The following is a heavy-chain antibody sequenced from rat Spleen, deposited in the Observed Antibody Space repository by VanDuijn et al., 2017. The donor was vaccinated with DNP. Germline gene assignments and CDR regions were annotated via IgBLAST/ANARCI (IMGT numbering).Heavy chain of an antibody. Sequence: EVQLVESGGGLVQPGRSLKLSCAVSGFTFNDYYMAWVRQAPAKGLEWVATISYNGGTPYYRDSVKGRFTISRDNAQSTLYLQMNSLRSEDTATYFCVGRPPPTRGPFDYWGQGVTVTVSS. CDR1: GFTFNDYY. CDR3: VGRPPPTRGPFDY. D-gene: IGHD1-4*01. CDR2: ISYNGGTP. V-gene: IGHV5-7*01. J-gene: IGHJ2*01.